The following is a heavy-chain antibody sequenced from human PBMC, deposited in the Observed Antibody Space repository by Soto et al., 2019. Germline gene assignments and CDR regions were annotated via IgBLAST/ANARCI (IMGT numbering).Heavy chain of an antibody. CDR3: ARHPAASALPAPGAADS. CDR1: GDSISSSPFY. D-gene: IGHD2-2*01. Sequence: QLQMRESGPGLVKPSETLSLTSAVSGDSISSSPFYWGWIRQPPGKGLEWIGRIYYSGSTYQNPTLKPPVTMPADSSRNRFSPKLSSVTAADTAVDNCARHPAASALPAPGAADSWGQGTRVDVSS. CDR2: IYYSGST. J-gene: IGHJ3*02. V-gene: IGHV4-39*01.